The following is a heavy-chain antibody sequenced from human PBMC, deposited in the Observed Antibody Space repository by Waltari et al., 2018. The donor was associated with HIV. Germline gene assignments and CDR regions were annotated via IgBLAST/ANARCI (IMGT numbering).Heavy chain of an antibody. CDR3: ARVSGGYERFDY. V-gene: IGHV4-61*02. D-gene: IGHD5-12*01. Sequence: QVQLQESGPGLMKRSQTLYLHSTVAGGSIGSDTYYWSWIRQPAGKGLEWIGRIYTSGSTNYNPSLKSRVTISVDTSKNQLSLKLSSVTAADTAVYYCARVSGGYERFDYWGQGTLVTVSS. J-gene: IGHJ4*02. CDR2: IYTSGST. CDR1: GGSIGSDTYY.